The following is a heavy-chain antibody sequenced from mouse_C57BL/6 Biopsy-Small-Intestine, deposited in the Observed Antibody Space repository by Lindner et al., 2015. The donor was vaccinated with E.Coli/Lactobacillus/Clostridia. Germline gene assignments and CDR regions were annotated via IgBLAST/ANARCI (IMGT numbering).Heavy chain of an antibody. CDR3: ARPHYYAMDY. CDR1: GFTFSDYG. J-gene: IGHJ4*01. V-gene: IGHV5-17*01. Sequence: VQLQESGGGLVKPGGSLKLSCAASGFTFSDYGLHWVRQAPERGLEWVAYMSSGSSTIHYADTVKGRFTISRDNAKNTLFLQMTSLRSEDTAMYYCARPHYYAMDYWGQGTSVTVSS. CDR2: MSSGSSTI.